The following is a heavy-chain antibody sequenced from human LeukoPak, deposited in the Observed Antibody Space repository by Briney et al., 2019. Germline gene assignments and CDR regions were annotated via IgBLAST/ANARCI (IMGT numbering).Heavy chain of an antibody. CDR1: GFTSSSYW. CDR2: ISGDGTAR. V-gene: IGHV3-74*01. CDR3: ASTGYSSSRTFDY. Sequence: GGSLRLSCAASGFTSSSYWMHWVRQVPGKGLVWVSRISGDGTARNYADSVKGRFTISRDNSKNTLYLQMNSLRAEDTAVYYCASTGYSSSRTFDYWGQGTLVTVSS. D-gene: IGHD6-13*01. J-gene: IGHJ4*02.